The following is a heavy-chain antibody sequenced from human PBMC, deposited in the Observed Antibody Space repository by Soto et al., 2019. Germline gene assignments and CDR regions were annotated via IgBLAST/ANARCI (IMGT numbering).Heavy chain of an antibody. D-gene: IGHD2-15*01. J-gene: IGHJ3*01. CDR1: GGSVSSGGYS. CDR3: ASNVAAEDALDV. CDR2: IYHSGNT. V-gene: IGHV4-30-2*01. Sequence: QVQLQESGSGLVKPSQTLSLTCAVSGGSVSSGGYSWTWIRQPLGKGLEWIGDIYHSGNTYYNPSLKSRVTISGDRSKNQITLNLSAVTAVDSAVNYGASNVAAEDALDVWGQGTMVTVSS.